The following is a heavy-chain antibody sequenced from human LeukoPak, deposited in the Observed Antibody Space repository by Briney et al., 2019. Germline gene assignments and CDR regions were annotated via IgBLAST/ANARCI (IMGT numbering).Heavy chain of an antibody. CDR2: IYYSGST. J-gene: IGHJ4*02. Sequence: PSETLSLTCTVSGGSISSYYWSWIRQPPGKGLEWIGYIYYSGSTNYNPSLKSRVTISVDRSKNQFSLKLSSVTAADTAVYYCARGYRWFGESLGGYFDYWGQGTLVTVSS. V-gene: IGHV4-59*12. D-gene: IGHD3-10*01. CDR3: ARGYRWFGESLGGYFDY. CDR1: GGSISSYY.